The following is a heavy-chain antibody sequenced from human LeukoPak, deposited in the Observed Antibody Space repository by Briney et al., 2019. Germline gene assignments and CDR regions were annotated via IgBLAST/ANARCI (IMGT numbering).Heavy chain of an antibody. CDR1: GGSISSYY. CDR2: IYYSGST. CDR3: ARGYCSSTSCPFDY. V-gene: IGHV4-59*01. D-gene: IGHD2-2*01. J-gene: IGHJ4*02. Sequence: SETLSLTCTVSGGSISSYYWSWIRQPPGKGLEWIGYIYYSGSTNYNPSLKSRVTISVDTSKNQFPLKLSSVTAADTAVYYCARGYCSSTSCPFDYWGQGTLVTVSS.